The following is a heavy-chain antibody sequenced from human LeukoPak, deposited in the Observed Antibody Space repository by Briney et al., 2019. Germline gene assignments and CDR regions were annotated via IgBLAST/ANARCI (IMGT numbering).Heavy chain of an antibody. V-gene: IGHV3-9*01. CDR1: GFTFDDYA. CDR2: ISWDSGSI. CDR3: AKGIVGFDY. J-gene: IGHJ4*02. Sequence: GGSLRLSCAASGFTFDDYAMHWVRQAPGKGLEWVSGISWDSGSIGYADSVKGRFTISRDNAKNSLYLQMNSLRAADTALYYCAKGIVGFDYWGQGTLVTVSS. D-gene: IGHD3-16*02.